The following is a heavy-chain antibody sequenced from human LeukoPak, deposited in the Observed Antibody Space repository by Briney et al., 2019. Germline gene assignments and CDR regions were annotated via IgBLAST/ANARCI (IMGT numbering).Heavy chain of an antibody. CDR1: GFTFSSYS. D-gene: IGHD2-2*01. Sequence: PGGSLRLSCAASGFTFSSYSMNWVRQAPGKGLEWVLSISSSSSYIYYADSVKGRFTISRDNAKNSLYLQMNSLRAEDTAVYYCARGAGGGYCSSTSCYLVYWGQGTLVTVSS. CDR3: ARGAGGGYCSSTSCYLVY. J-gene: IGHJ4*02. V-gene: IGHV3-21*01. CDR2: ISSSSSYI.